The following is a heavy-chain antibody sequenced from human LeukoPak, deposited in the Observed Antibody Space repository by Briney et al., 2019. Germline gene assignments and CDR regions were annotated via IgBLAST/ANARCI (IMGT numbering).Heavy chain of an antibody. CDR1: GSTFSSYA. CDR2: ISGGGGST. Sequence: PGGSLRLSCGASGSTFSSYAMSGVRQAPGKGLEWVSAISGGGGSTYYADSVKGRFTISRDNSKNTLYLQMNSLRAEDTAVYYCAKDQRGSGSYYPGDYWGQGTLVTVSS. J-gene: IGHJ4*02. V-gene: IGHV3-23*01. D-gene: IGHD3-10*01. CDR3: AKDQRGSGSYYPGDY.